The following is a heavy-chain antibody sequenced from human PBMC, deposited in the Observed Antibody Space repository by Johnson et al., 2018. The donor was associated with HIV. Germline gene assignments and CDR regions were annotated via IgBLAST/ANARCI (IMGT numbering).Heavy chain of an antibody. CDR1: GFTFSSYW. CDR3: AREESIVVGMAIQAVDI. Sequence: QVQLVESGGGLVKPGGSLRLSCAASGFTFSSYWMSWVRQAPGKGLEWVAVMSFDGSNRYYADSVKGRFTISRDNSKNTLYLQMNSLRAEDTAVYYCAREESIVVGMAIQAVDIWGQGTMVTVSS. J-gene: IGHJ3*02. D-gene: IGHD2-21*01. V-gene: IGHV3-30*03. CDR2: MSFDGSNR.